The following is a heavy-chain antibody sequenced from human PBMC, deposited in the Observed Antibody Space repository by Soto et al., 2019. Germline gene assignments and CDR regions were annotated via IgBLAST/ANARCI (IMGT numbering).Heavy chain of an antibody. V-gene: IGHV3-30-3*01. J-gene: IGHJ4*02. D-gene: IGHD1-26*01. CDR3: AGGGGGRYYLAY. CDR1: GFTFSSYA. CDR2: ISYDGSNK. Sequence: QVQLVESGGGVVQPGRSLRLSCAASGFTFSSYAMHWVRQAPGKGLEWVAVISYDGSNKYYADSVKGRFTISRDNSKNTFYRQMNSRRAEDTAVYYWAGGGGGRYYLAYGGRGPLVPVSS.